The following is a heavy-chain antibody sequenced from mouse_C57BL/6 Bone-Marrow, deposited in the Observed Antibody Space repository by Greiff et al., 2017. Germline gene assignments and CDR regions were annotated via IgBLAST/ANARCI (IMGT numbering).Heavy chain of an antibody. CDR2: IRNKANGYTT. D-gene: IGHD4-1*01. J-gene: IGHJ4*01. CDR1: GFTFTDYY. Sequence: EVMLVESGGGLVQPGGSLSLSCAASGFTFTDYYMSWVRQPPGKALEWLGFIRNKANGYTTEYSASVKGRFTISRDNSQSILYLQMNALRAEDSATYYCASLRWDDCAMDYWGQGTSVTVSS. CDR3: ASLRWDDCAMDY. V-gene: IGHV7-3*01.